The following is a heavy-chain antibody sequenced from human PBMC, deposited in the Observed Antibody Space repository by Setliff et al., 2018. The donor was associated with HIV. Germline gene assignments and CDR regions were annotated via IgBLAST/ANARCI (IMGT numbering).Heavy chain of an antibody. Sequence: PGGSLRLSCTASGYSIGDYALNWVRQAPGKGLEWIGFIRSTAYGGPIEYAASVKGRFTISRDDSKNIAYLQMNSLKTEDTAVYFCTRGGASFDYWGPGTLVTVS. V-gene: IGHV3-49*04. CDR2: IRSTAYGGPI. J-gene: IGHJ4*02. CDR3: TRGGASFDY. CDR1: GYSIGDYA.